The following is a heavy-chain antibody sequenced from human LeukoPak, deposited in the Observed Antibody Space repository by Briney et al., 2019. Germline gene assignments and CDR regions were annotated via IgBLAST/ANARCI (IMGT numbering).Heavy chain of an antibody. D-gene: IGHD3-22*01. CDR1: GGSISSSSYY. CDR3: ARVYETNGYLY. V-gene: IGHV4-39*01. Sequence: SETLSLTCTVSGGSISSSSYYWGWIRQPPGKGLEWIGSIYYSGSTYYNPSLKSRVTISVDTSKNQFSLKLSSVTAADTAVYYCARVYETNGYLYWGQGSLVTVSS. CDR2: IYYSGST. J-gene: IGHJ4*02.